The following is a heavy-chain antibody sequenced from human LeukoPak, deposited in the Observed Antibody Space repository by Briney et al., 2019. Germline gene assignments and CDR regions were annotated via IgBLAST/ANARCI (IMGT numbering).Heavy chain of an antibody. J-gene: IGHJ4*02. Sequence: PGGSLRLSCAASGFTVSSNYMSWVRQAPGKGLEWVSVIYSGGSTYYADSVKGRFTISRDNSKNTVYLQMSSLRAEDTAVYYCARDLNYDSAYWGQGTLVTVSS. V-gene: IGHV3-53*01. CDR3: ARDLNYDSAY. CDR1: GFTVSSNY. D-gene: IGHD3-22*01. CDR2: IYSGGST.